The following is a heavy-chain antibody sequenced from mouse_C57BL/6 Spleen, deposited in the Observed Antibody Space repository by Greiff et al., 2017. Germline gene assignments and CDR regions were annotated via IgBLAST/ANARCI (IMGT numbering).Heavy chain of an antibody. Sequence: EVQLQQSGPELVKPGASVKIPCTASGYTFTDYNMDWVKQSPGKSLEWIGDINPNNGGTIYNQKFKGKATLTVDKSSSTDYMELRSLTSEDTAGDYCARRFDVWGKGTTVTVSA. CDR1: GYTFTDYN. V-gene: IGHV1-18*01. J-gene: IGHJ1*03. CDR3: ARRFDV. CDR2: INPNNGGT.